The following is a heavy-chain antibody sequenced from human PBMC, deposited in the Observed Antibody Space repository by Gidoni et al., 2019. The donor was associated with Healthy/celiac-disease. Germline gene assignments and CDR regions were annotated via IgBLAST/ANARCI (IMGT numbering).Heavy chain of an antibody. V-gene: IGHV2-5*01. D-gene: IGHD3-10*01. Sequence: QITLKESGPTLVKPTQTLTLTCTFSGFSLSTSGVGVGWIRQPPGKALEWLALIYWNDDKRYSPSLKSRLTITKDTSKNQVVLTMTNMDPVNTATYYCAHRRTMVRGVTPGPFDYWGQGTLVTVSS. CDR1: GFSLSTSGVG. CDR3: AHRRTMVRGVTPGPFDY. CDR2: IYWNDDK. J-gene: IGHJ4*02.